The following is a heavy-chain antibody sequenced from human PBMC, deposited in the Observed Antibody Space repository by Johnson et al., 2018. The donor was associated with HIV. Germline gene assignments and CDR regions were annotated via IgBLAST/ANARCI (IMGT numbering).Heavy chain of an antibody. Sequence: QMQLVESGGGVVQPGRSLRLSCGASGFIFSSYAMHWVRQAPGKGLGWVATISFDGRHKYYADSVKGRSTISRDNSKNTLYLQMNSLRADDTAVYYCARDEEVMYAMGAFDIWGQGTMVTVSS. J-gene: IGHJ3*02. CDR3: ARDEEVMYAMGAFDI. D-gene: IGHD2-8*02. CDR1: GFIFSSYA. V-gene: IGHV3-30*04. CDR2: ISFDGRHK.